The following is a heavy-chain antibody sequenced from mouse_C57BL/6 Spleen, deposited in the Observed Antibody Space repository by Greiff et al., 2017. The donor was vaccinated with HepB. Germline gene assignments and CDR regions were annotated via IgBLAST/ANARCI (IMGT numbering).Heavy chain of an antibody. V-gene: IGHV5-6*01. CDR1: GFTFSSYG. CDR2: ISSGGSYN. D-gene: IGHD2-3*01. CDR3: ARHDGYYYY. Sequence: EVKLVESGGDLVKPGGSLKLSCAASGFTFSSYGMSWFRQTPDKRLEWVATISSGGSYNYYPDSVKGRFTISRDNAKNTLYLRMSSLKSEDTAMYYCARHDGYYYYWGQGTTLPVSS. J-gene: IGHJ2*01.